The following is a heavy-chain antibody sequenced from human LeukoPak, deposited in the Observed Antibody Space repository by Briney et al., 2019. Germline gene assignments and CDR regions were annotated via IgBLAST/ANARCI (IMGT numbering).Heavy chain of an antibody. CDR1: GFTFSSYG. D-gene: IGHD3-22*01. CDR2: IRYDGSNK. Sequence: PGGSLRLSCAASGFTFSSYGMHWVRQAPGKGLEWVAFIRYDGSNKYYADSVKGRFTISRDNSKNTLYLQMNSLRAEDTAVYYCARGSYDSSGYYYFDYWGQGTLVTVSS. J-gene: IGHJ4*02. V-gene: IGHV3-30*02. CDR3: ARGSYDSSGYYYFDY.